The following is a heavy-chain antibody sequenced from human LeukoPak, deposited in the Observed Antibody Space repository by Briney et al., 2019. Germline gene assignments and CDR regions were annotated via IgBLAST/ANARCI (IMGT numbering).Heavy chain of an antibody. J-gene: IGHJ5*02. CDR1: GVSFSGYY. V-gene: IGHV4-34*01. D-gene: IGHD2-15*01. CDR3: ARPLGYCSDSRCPQSWFDP. Sequence: SETLSLTCAVYGVSFSGYYWTWIRQPPGKGLEWIGEINHNGRTNYNPSLKSRVIMSVDTSKNQFSLKLSSVTAADTAVYYCARPLGYCSDSRCPQSWFDPWGQGTLVTVSS. CDR2: INHNGRT.